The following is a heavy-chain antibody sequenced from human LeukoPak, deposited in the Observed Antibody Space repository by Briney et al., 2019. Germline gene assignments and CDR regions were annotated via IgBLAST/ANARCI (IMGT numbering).Heavy chain of an antibody. Sequence: ASVKVSCKASGYTFTRYYMHWVRQAPGQGLEWMGIINPSGGSTSYAQKFQGRVTMTRDTSTSTVYMELSSLRSEDTAVYYCARDFWSGGCMDVWGQGTTVTVSS. CDR3: ARDFWSGGCMDV. D-gene: IGHD3-3*01. J-gene: IGHJ6*02. V-gene: IGHV1-46*01. CDR1: GYTFTRYY. CDR2: INPSGGST.